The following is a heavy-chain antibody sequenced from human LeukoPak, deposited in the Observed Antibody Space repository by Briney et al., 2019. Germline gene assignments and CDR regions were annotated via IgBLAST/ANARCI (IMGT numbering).Heavy chain of an antibody. CDR3: ARGQGEEFDF. V-gene: IGHV3-7*01. CDR2: IKQDESEK. D-gene: IGHD3-16*01. Sequence: GXXLRLSCAASGFTFKSYWMSWVRQAPGKGLEWVANIKQDESEKYYVDSVKGRFTISRDNANTSLYLQMNGLRAEDTAVYYCARGQGEEFDFWGQGTLVTVSS. CDR1: GFTFKSYW. J-gene: IGHJ4*02.